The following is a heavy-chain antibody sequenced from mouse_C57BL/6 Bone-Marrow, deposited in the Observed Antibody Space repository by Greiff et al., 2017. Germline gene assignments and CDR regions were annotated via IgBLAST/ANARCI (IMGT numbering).Heavy chain of an antibody. CDR2: ISSGSSTI. J-gene: IGHJ2*01. D-gene: IGHD1-1*01. V-gene: IGHV5-17*01. CDR3: ARRDITTVVVDY. CDR1: GFTFSDYG. Sequence: EVQLVESGGGLVKPGGSLKLSCAASGFTFSDYGMHWVRQAPEKGLEWVAYISSGSSTIYYADTVKGRFTISRDNATNTLFLQMTSLRSEDTAMYYCARRDITTVVVDYWGQGTTLTVSS.